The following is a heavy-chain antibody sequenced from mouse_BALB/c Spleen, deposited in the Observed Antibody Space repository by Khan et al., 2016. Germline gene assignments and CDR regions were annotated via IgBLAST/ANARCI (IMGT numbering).Heavy chain of an antibody. Sequence: QVQLQQSGAELMKPGASVKISCKATGYTFSSYWIEWVKQRPGHGLEWIGEILPGSGSTNYNEKFKGKATFTADTSSNTAYMQLSSLTSEDSAVYYCASTPYGNYDAYWGQGTLVTVSA. CDR2: ILPGSGST. J-gene: IGHJ3*01. CDR3: ASTPYGNYDAY. V-gene: IGHV1-9*01. CDR1: GYTFSSYW. D-gene: IGHD2-1*01.